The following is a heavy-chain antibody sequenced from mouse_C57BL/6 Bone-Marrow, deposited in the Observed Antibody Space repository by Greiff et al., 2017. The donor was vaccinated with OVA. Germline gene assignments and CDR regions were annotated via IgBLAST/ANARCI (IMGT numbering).Heavy chain of an antibody. Sequence: EVMLVESGAELVRPGASVKLSCTASGFNIKDDYMHWVKQRPEQGLEWIGWIDPENGDTEYASKFQGKATITADTSSNTAYLQLSSLTSEDTAVYYCTKLCFAYWGQGTLVTVSA. CDR2: IDPENGDT. J-gene: IGHJ3*01. CDR3: TKLCFAY. V-gene: IGHV14-4*01. CDR1: GFNIKDDY.